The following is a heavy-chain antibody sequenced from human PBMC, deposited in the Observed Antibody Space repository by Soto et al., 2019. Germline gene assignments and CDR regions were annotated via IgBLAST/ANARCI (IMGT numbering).Heavy chain of an antibody. V-gene: IGHV3-48*03. J-gene: IGHJ6*02. Sequence: EVQLVESGGGLVQPGGSLRLSCAASGFTFSSYEMNWVRQATGKGLEWVSYISSGGTIIYNADSVKGRFTISRDNAKNSLYLQMTSLRAEDTAIYYCARVLIPQRYYYSGMDVWGQGTTVTVSS. D-gene: IGHD1-1*01. CDR1: GFTFSSYE. CDR3: ARVLIPQRYYYSGMDV. CDR2: ISSGGTII.